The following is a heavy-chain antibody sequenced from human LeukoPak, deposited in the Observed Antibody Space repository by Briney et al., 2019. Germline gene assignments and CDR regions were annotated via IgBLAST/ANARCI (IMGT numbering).Heavy chain of an antibody. Sequence: ASVKVSCKASGYTFTGYYMHWVRQAPGQGLEWMGWTNPNSGGTNYAQKFQGRVTMTRDTSISTAYMELSRLRSDDTAVYYCARDGSITGPFLDAFDIWGLGTMVTVSS. J-gene: IGHJ3*02. CDR1: GYTFTGYY. V-gene: IGHV1-2*02. CDR3: ARDGSITGPFLDAFDI. CDR2: TNPNSGGT. D-gene: IGHD1-20*01.